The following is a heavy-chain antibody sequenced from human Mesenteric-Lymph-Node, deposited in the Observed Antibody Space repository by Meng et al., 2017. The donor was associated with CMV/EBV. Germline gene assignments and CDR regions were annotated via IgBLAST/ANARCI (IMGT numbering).Heavy chain of an antibody. V-gene: IGHV4-39*01. J-gene: IGHJ5*02. CDR2: IYYTGST. CDR1: GGSISTSSYY. CDR3: ARHEFATSPFDP. Sequence: SETLSLTCTVSGGSISTSSYYWAWIRQPPGKGLEWIGIIYYTGSTYYNPSLRNRVTISVEKSKNQFSLKLTSVTAADTAVYHCARHEFATSPFDPWGQGNRVTVSS.